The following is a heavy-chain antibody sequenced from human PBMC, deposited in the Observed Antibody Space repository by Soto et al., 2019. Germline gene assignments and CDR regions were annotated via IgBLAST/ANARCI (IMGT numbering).Heavy chain of an antibody. CDR1: GYTFTSND. D-gene: IGHD2-2*01. CDR2: MNPNSGNT. Sequence: GASVKVSCKAAGYTFTSNDINWVRQATGQGLEWMGWMNPNSGNTGYAQKFQGRVTMTRNTSISTAYMELSSLRSEDTAMYYCARGPSCSSLRCPYFFAYWGQGALVTVSS. J-gene: IGHJ4*02. CDR3: ARGPSCSSLRCPYFFAY. V-gene: IGHV1-8*01.